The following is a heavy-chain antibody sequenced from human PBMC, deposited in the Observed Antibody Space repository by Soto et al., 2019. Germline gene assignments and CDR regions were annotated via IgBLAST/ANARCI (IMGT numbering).Heavy chain of an antibody. CDR3: ARGFHSFDI. V-gene: IGHV3-30-3*01. CDR1: GFTFSSYA. CDR2: ISYDGSNK. J-gene: IGHJ3*02. Sequence: GGSLRLSCAASGFTFSSYAMHWVRQAPGKGLEWVAVISYDGSNKYYADSVKGRFTISRDNSKNTLYLQMNSLRAEDTAVYYCARGFHSFDIWGQGTMVTVSS. D-gene: IGHD2-21*01.